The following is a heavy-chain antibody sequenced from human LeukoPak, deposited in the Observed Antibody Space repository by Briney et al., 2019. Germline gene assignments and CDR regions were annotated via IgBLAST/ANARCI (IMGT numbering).Heavy chain of an antibody. CDR2: IHTSGDT. J-gene: IGHJ5*02. D-gene: IGHD4-17*01. CDR1: GLTGSHNY. CDR3: IVFGDSNH. Sequence: GGSLRLSCAASGLTGSHNYVSWVRQAPGKGLEWVSAIHTSGDTCYADSVMGRFTISRDTSKNTLYLQINSLRVEDTAVYYCIVFGDSNHWGQGTLVTVSS. V-gene: IGHV3-53*01.